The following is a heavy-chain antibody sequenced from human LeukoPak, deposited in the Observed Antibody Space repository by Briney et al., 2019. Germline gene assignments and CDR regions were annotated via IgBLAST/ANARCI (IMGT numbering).Heavy chain of an antibody. CDR1: GGSISRGIYY. Sequence: SETLSLTCTVSGGSISRGIYYWGWVRQPPGKGLEWIGSIYSGSTSYNPSLKSRVTISVDTSKNQFSLKLDSVTAADTAVYYCARNASDSGPSYFDYWGQRTLLTVSS. V-gene: IGHV4-39*01. D-gene: IGHD1-26*01. J-gene: IGHJ4*02. CDR2: IYSGST. CDR3: ARNASDSGPSYFDY.